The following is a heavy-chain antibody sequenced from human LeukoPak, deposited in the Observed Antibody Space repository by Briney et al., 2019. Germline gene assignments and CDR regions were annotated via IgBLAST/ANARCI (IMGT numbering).Heavy chain of an antibody. CDR1: GFPFSSYG. Sequence: GGSLRLSCAASGFPFSSYGMHWVRQAPGKGLEWVSFIRFDENNKNYADSVKGRFTISRDNSKNTLYLQMNSLRAEDTAVYYCAKGFAGLSTMTTNWFDSWSQGNLVTVSS. D-gene: IGHD3-22*01. V-gene: IGHV3-30*02. CDR3: AKGFAGLSTMTTNWFDS. CDR2: IRFDENNK. J-gene: IGHJ5*01.